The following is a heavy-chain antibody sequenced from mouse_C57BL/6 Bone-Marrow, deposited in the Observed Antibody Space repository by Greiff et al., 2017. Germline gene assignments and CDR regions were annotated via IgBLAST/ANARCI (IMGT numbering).Heavy chain of an antibody. D-gene: IGHD2-10*01. CDR1: GFTFSNYW. J-gene: IGHJ1*03. CDR2: IRLKSDNYAT. CDR3: TSYYGTLYWYFDV. Sequence: EVQLVESGGGLVQPGGSMKLSCVASGFTFSNYWMNWVRQSPEKGLEWVAQIRLKSDNYATHYAESVKGRFTISRDDSKSSVYLQMNNLRAEDTGIYYCTSYYGTLYWYFDVWGTGTTVTVSS. V-gene: IGHV6-3*01.